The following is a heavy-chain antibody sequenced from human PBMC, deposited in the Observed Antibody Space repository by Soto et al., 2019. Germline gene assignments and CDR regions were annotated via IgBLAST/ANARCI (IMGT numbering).Heavy chain of an antibody. CDR1: GYTFFSYG. CDR3: ARKSSSSSWFDP. Sequence: ASVKVSCKASGYTFFSYGISWVRQAPGQGLEWMGWISTYNGNTNYAQKLQGRVAMTTDTSTRTAYMELRSLRSDDTAVYYCARKSSSSSWFDPWGQGTLVTVSS. D-gene: IGHD6-6*01. J-gene: IGHJ5*02. CDR2: ISTYNGNT. V-gene: IGHV1-18*01.